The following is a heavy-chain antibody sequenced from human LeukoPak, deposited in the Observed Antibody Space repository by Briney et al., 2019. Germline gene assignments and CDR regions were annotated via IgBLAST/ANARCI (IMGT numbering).Heavy chain of an antibody. D-gene: IGHD3-9*01. J-gene: IGHJ4*02. CDR3: ARHEAGYFVTRNFDY. V-gene: IGHV5-51*01. Sequence: GESLKISCQGSGYSFTSYWIGWVRQMPGKGLEWMGIIYPGDSDTRYSPSFQGQVTISADKSISTAYLQWSSLKASDTAMYYCARHEAGYFVTRNFDYWGQGTLVTVSS. CDR1: GYSFTSYW. CDR2: IYPGDSDT.